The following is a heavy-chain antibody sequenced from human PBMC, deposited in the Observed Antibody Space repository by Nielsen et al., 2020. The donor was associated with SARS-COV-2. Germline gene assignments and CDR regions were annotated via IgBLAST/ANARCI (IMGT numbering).Heavy chain of an antibody. J-gene: IGHJ6*02. D-gene: IGHD3-10*01. CDR3: ARDRRYYGSGRHYYYYGMDV. CDR2: IIPILGIA. V-gene: IGHV1-69*04. Sequence: VRQAPGQGLEWMGRIIPILGIANYAQKFQGRVTITADKSTSTAYMELSSLRSEDTAVYYCARDRRYYGSGRHYYYYGMDVWGQGTTVTVSS.